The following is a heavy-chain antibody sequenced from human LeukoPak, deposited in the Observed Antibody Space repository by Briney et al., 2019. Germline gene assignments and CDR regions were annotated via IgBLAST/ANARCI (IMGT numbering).Heavy chain of an antibody. J-gene: IGHJ6*03. D-gene: IGHD2-2*01. V-gene: IGHV4-39*07. Sequence: SETLSLTCTVSGGSISSSNFYWGWIRQPPGKGLEWIGSIYYSGSTYYNPSLKGRVSISVDTSKNQFSLKLSSVTAADTAVYYCARGFYYSSAYYYYYYMDVWGKGTTVTVSS. CDR1: GGSISSSNFY. CDR3: ARGFYYSSAYYYYYYMDV. CDR2: IYYSGST.